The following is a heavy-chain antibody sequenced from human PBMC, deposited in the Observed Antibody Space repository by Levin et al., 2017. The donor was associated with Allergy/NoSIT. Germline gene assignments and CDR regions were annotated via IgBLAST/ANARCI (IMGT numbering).Heavy chain of an antibody. CDR2: IKQDGSEK. J-gene: IGHJ5*02. D-gene: IGHD2-2*01. CDR1: GFTFSSYW. V-gene: IGHV3-7*01. Sequence: GESLKISCAASGFTFSSYWMSWVRQAPGKGLEWVANIKQDGSEKYYVDSVKGRFTISRDNAKNSLYLQMNSLRAEDTAVYYCARGGVVPAAIGRRWFDPWGQGTLVTVSS. CDR3: ARGGVVPAAIGRRWFDP.